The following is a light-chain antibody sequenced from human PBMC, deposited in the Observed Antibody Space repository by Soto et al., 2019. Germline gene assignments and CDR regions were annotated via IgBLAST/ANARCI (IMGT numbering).Light chain of an antibody. J-gene: IGLJ1*01. Sequence: QSALTQPASVSGSPGQSITISCTGTSSDVGGYNYVSWYQQHPGKAPKRMIFDVNNRPSGVSNRFSGSKSGNTASLTISGLQAEDEADYYCCSYTSSSTYVFGTVTQLTVL. V-gene: IGLV2-14*01. CDR2: DVN. CDR3: CSYTSSSTYV. CDR1: SSDVGGYNY.